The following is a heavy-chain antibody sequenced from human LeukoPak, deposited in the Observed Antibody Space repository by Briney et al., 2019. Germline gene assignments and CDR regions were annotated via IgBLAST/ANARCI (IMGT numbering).Heavy chain of an antibody. D-gene: IGHD2-2*01. CDR2: ITTSGAT. V-gene: IGHV3-23*01. Sequence: GGSLRLSCAASGFAFSSYTMTWVRLAPAPGKGLEWLSTITTSGATYYADSVKGRFTISRDNSKNTLYLQMNSLRGEDTAVYYCAKNSPKPAGTYFQHCGQGTLVTVSS. CDR1: GFAFSSYT. J-gene: IGHJ1*01. CDR3: AKNSPKPAGTYFQH.